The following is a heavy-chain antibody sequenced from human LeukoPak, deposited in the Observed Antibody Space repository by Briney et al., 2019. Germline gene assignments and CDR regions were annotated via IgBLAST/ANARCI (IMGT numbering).Heavy chain of an antibody. D-gene: IGHD3-10*01. Sequence: GGSLRLSCAASGFTISSYAMSWVRQAPGKGLEWVSAISGSGGSTYYADSVKGRFTISRDNSKNTLYLQMNSLRAEDTAVYYCAKDPHMVRGVIITSYWGQGTLVTVSS. CDR1: GFTISSYA. CDR2: ISGSGGST. J-gene: IGHJ4*02. V-gene: IGHV3-23*01. CDR3: AKDPHMVRGVIITSY.